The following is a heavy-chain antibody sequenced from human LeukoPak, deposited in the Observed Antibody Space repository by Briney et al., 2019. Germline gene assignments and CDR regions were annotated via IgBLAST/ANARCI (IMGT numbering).Heavy chain of an antibody. CDR2: IYTSGST. D-gene: IGHD3-10*01. Sequence: SETLSLTCTVSGGSISSYYWSWIRQPAGKGLEWIGRIYTSGSTNYNPSLKSRVTMSVDTSKNQFSLKLSSVTAADTAVYYCARHYYGSGNYNAFDIWGQGTMVTVSS. J-gene: IGHJ3*02. V-gene: IGHV4-4*07. CDR3: ARHYYGSGNYNAFDI. CDR1: GGSISSYY.